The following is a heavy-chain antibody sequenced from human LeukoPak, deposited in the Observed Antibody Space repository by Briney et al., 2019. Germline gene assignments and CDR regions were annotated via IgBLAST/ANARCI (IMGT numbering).Heavy chain of an antibody. CDR1: GGSISSSSYY. CDR2: IYYSGST. V-gene: IGHV4-39*01. J-gene: IGHJ4*02. Sequence: PSETLSLTCTVSGGSISSSSYYWGWIRQPPGKGLEWIGSIYYSGSTYYNPSLESRVTLSVDTSKNQFSLKLSSVTAADTAVYYCGRHSYVSGSYYNPIDYWGQGSLVTVSS. D-gene: IGHD3-10*01. CDR3: GRHSYVSGSYYNPIDY.